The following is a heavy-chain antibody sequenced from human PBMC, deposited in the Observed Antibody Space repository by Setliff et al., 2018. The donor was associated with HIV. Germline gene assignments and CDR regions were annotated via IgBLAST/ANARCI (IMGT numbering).Heavy chain of an antibody. J-gene: IGHJ4*02. CDR1: GGSISSGSYY. D-gene: IGHD3-10*01. Sequence: PSETLSLTCTVSGGSISSGSYYWSWIRQPAGKGLEWIGRFYTSGGTKYNPSLKSRITISVDTSKKQFSLNLTSLTAADTAVYYCARGQPPPGPGLVRGAYSSGSLDYWGQGTPVTVSS. V-gene: IGHV4-61*02. CDR3: ARGQPPPGPGLVRGAYSSGSLDY. CDR2: FYTSGGT.